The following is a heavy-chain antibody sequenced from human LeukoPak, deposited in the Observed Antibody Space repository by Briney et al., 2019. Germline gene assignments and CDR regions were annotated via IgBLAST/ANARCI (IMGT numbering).Heavy chain of an antibody. J-gene: IGHJ3*02. Sequence: PGGSLRLSCAASGFTFDDYSMSWVRQAPGKGLEWVSRINSDGSTTSYADSVKGRFTISRDNAKNTLYLQMNSLRAEDTAVYYCARRSAAKDAFDIWGQGTMVTVSS. CDR1: GFTFDDYS. V-gene: IGHV3-74*01. CDR2: INSDGSTT. D-gene: IGHD6-25*01. CDR3: ARRSAAKDAFDI.